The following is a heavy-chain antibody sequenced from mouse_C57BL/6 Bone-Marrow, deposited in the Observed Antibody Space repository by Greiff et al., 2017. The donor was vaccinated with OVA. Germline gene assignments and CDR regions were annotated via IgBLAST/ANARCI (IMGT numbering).Heavy chain of an antibody. J-gene: IGHJ1*03. D-gene: IGHD1-1*01. CDR2: ISNGGGST. CDR1: GFTFSDYY. V-gene: IGHV5-12*01. Sequence: EVKLVESGGGLVQPGGSLKLSCAASGFTFSDYYMYWVRQTPEKRLEWVAYISNGGGSTYYPDTVKGRFTISRDNAKNTLYLQMSRLKSEDTAMYYCSRQSPFITTVVAHWYFDVWGTGTTVTVSS. CDR3: SRQSPFITTVVAHWYFDV.